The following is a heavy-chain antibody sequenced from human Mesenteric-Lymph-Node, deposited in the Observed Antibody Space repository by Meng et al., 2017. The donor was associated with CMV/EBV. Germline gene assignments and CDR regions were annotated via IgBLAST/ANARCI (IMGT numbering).Heavy chain of an antibody. CDR2: IHPNSGDT. D-gene: IGHD3-10*01. Sequence: SCRASEYTFTGYHVHWVRQAPGQGLDWMGRIHPNSGDTNYAQKFQGRVTMTRDTSISTAYMELSRLTSDDTAVYFCAPSSSPFFDYWGQGTLVTVSS. CDR3: APSSSPFFDY. J-gene: IGHJ4*02. V-gene: IGHV1-2*06. CDR1: EYTFTGYH.